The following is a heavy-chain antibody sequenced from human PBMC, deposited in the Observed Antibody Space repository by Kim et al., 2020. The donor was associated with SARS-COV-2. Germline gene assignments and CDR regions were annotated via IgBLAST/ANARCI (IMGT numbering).Heavy chain of an antibody. V-gene: IGHV5-51*01. D-gene: IGHD4-17*01. J-gene: IGHJ3*02. CDR3: ARGYGDYDSAFDI. Sequence: SPSVQGQVTISVDKSLNTAYLQWGSLRASDTAIYYCARGYGDYDSAFDIWGQGTMVTVAS.